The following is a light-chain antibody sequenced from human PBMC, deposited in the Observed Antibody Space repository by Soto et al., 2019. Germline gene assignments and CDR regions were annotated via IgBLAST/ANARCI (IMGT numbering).Light chain of an antibody. CDR1: QSVSTY. V-gene: IGKV3-11*01. J-gene: IGKJ3*01. CDR2: NAS. CDR3: HQRSNWPPFT. Sequence: EIVLTQSPATLSLSLGERATLSCRASQSVSTYLAWYQQKPGQPPRLLIYNASNRATGTPARFSGSGSGTDFTLTISSLEPEDVAVYYCHQRSNWPPFTFGPGTKVDFK.